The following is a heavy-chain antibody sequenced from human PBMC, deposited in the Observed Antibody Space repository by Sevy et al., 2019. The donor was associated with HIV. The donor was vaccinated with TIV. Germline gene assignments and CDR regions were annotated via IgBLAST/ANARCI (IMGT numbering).Heavy chain of an antibody. J-gene: IGHJ3*02. D-gene: IGHD3-3*01. CDR2: IYPGDFDT. Sequence: GESLKISCKGSGYSFTSYWIGWVRQMPGKGLEWMGIIYPGDFDTRYSPSFQGQVTISADKSISTAYLQWGSLKASDTAMYYCARRISTPGEGFFAFDIWGQGTMVTVSS. V-gene: IGHV5-51*01. CDR1: GYSFTSYW. CDR3: ARRISTPGEGFFAFDI.